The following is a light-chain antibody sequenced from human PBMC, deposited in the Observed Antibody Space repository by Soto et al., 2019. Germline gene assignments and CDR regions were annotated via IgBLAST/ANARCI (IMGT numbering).Light chain of an antibody. CDR1: QSVSSSY. Sequence: ENVLTQSPGTLSLSPGERATLSCRASQSVSSSYLAWYQQKPGLAPRLLMYGASSRATGIPDRFSGSGSGTDFTLTISRLEPEDFAVYYCQQYGSSPPWTFGQGTKVDIK. J-gene: IGKJ1*01. CDR2: GAS. V-gene: IGKV3-20*01. CDR3: QQYGSSPPWT.